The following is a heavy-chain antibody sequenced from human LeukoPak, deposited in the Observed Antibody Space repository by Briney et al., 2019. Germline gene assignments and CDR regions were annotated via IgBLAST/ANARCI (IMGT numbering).Heavy chain of an antibody. CDR2: IYYSGST. CDR1: GGSISSSSYY. J-gene: IGHJ6*03. D-gene: IGHD1-26*01. CDR3: ARLGSYWDYYYDMDV. V-gene: IGHV4-39*01. Sequence: SETLSLTCTVSGGSISSSSYYWGWISQPPGKGLEWIGSIYYSGSTYYNPSLKSRVTISVDTSKNQFSLKLSSVTAADTAVYYCARLGSYWDYYYDMDVWGKGTTVTVSS.